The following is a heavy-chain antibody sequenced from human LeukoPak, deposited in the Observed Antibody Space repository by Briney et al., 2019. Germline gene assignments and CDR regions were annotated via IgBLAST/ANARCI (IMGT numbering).Heavy chain of an antibody. D-gene: IGHD3-9*01. J-gene: IGHJ3*01. CDR2: ILSSDSPI. CDR3: ARENSPYYDILIGHDAFPF. V-gene: IGHV3-11*01. Sequence: GGSLRLSCAASGFSIRDYYMSWIRQTPGKGLEWVSSILSSDSPIYYADSVKGRFTISRDNAKNSVYLQIHSLRAEDTAVYYCARENSPYYDILIGHDAFPFWGQGTMVTVSS. CDR1: GFSIRDYY.